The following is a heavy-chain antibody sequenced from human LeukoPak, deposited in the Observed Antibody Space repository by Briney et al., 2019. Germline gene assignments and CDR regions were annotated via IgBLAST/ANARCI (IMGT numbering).Heavy chain of an antibody. Sequence: SQTLSLTCTVSGGSLSSGDYYWSWIRQPPGKGLEWIGYIYYSGSTYYNPSLKGRVTISVDTSKNQFSLKLSSVTAADTAVYYCARVTRGCIDYWGQGTLVTVSS. V-gene: IGHV4-30-4*08. D-gene: IGHD2-15*01. CDR1: GGSLSSGDYY. CDR2: IYYSGST. CDR3: ARVTRGCIDY. J-gene: IGHJ4*02.